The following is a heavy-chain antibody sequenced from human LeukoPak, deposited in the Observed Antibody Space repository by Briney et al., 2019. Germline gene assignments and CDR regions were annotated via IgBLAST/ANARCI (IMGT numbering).Heavy chain of an antibody. D-gene: IGHD5-12*01. Sequence: ETLSLTCTVSGGSISGSSYYWGWIRQPPGKGLEWVANIKQDGSEKYYVDSVKGRFTISRDNAKNSLYLQMNGLRAEDTAVYYCARGALRFDPWGQGTLVTVSS. CDR3: ARGALRFDP. CDR1: GGSISGSSYY. V-gene: IGHV3-7*01. J-gene: IGHJ5*02. CDR2: IKQDGSEK.